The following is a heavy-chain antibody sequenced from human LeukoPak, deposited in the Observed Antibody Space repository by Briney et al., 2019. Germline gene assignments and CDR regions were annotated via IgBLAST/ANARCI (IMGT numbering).Heavy chain of an antibody. CDR2: MKPDGSEK. CDR3: ARSFDYVWGRD. V-gene: IGHV3-7*01. D-gene: IGHD3-16*01. CDR1: GLTFSNYW. J-gene: IGHJ4*02. Sequence: GGSLRLSCAASGLTFSNYWMSWVRQGPGKGLEWVANMKPDGSEKSYVDSVKGRFTISRDNAKNSLYLQMNSLRAEDTAVHYCARSFDYVWGRDWGQGTLVTVSS.